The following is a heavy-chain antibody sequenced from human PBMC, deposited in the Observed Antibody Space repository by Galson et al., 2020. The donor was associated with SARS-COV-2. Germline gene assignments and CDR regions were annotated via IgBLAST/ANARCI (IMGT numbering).Heavy chain of an antibody. V-gene: IGHV3-7*03. CDR2: IRQDGSEK. Sequence: GESLKISCAASGFTTTYWMSWVRQAPGKGLEWVANIRQDGSEKNYVDSVKGRFTISRDNAKNSVYLQMNSLRVEDTAVYYCVREMGWYIDLWGRGTLVTVSS. J-gene: IGHJ2*01. CDR1: GFTTTYW. CDR3: VREMGWYIDL.